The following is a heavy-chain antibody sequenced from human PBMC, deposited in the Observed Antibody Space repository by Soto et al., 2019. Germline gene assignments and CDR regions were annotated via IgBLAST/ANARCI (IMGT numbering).Heavy chain of an antibody. V-gene: IGHV3-23*01. CDR1: GFTFSSYA. CDR3: AKDDDDYTFDY. Sequence: GGSLRLSCAASGFTFSSYAMSWVRQAPGKGLEWVSGISGSGGGTYYADSVKGRFTISRDNSKNTLYLQMNSLRAEDTAVYYCAKDDDDYTFDYWGQGTLVTVSS. CDR2: ISGSGGGT. J-gene: IGHJ4*02. D-gene: IGHD4-4*01.